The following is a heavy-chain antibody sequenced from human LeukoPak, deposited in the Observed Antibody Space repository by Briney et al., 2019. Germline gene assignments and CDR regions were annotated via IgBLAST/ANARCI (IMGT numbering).Heavy chain of an antibody. CDR2: IYYTET. Sequence: SETLSLTCTVSGGSVSDYYWSWIRQSPGKGLEWIGYIYYTETSYNPSLKSRVTISADTSKNQFSLKLSSVTAADTAVYYCARAAEDDYFDYWGQGTLVTVSS. D-gene: IGHD2-15*01. CDR1: GGSVSDYY. V-gene: IGHV4-59*08. J-gene: IGHJ4*02. CDR3: ARAAEDDYFDY.